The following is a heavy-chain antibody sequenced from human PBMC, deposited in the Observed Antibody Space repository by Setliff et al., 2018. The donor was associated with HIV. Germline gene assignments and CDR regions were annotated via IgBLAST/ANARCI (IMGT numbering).Heavy chain of an antibody. CDR2: IHYSGAT. CDR1: GGSISSYY. J-gene: IGHJ3*02. D-gene: IGHD2-8*01. Sequence: PSETLSLTCSVSGGSISSYYWSWIRRPPGKGLEWIGYIHYSGATNYNPSLKSRVTISLDTSRTQFSLRLSSVTAADTAVYYCARHSPNVGVRGDAFDIRGQGTVVTVS. CDR3: ARHSPNVGVRGDAFDI. V-gene: IGHV4-59*08.